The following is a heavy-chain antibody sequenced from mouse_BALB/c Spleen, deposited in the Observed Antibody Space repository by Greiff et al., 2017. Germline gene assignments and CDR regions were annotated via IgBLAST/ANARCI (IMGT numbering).Heavy chain of an antibody. J-gene: IGHJ2*01. CDR2: ISDGGSYT. V-gene: IGHV5-4*02. Sequence: DVQLQESGGGLVKPGGSLKLSCAASGFTFSDYYMYWVRQTPEKRLEWVATISDGGSYTYYPDSVKGRFTISRDNAKNNLYLQMSSLKSEDTAMYYCARDRTAPFDYWGQGTTLTVSS. CDR3: ARDRTAPFDY. CDR1: GFTFSDYY.